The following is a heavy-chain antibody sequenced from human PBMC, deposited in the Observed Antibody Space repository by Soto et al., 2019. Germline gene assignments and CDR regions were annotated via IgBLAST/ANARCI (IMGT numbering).Heavy chain of an antibody. Sequence: QVQLQESGPGLVKASQTLSLTCTVSGDSVTSGGYYWSWIRQHPGRGLEWIGDIYYTGTTYYNPSFNSRLPLLLATSANQFSMRLTSMIAADTAVYYCARTPMTFQTHDSWGQGTLVTVSS. J-gene: IGHJ4*02. D-gene: IGHD2-15*01. CDR2: IYYTGTT. CDR3: ARTPMTFQTHDS. V-gene: IGHV4-31*03. CDR1: GDSVTSGGYY.